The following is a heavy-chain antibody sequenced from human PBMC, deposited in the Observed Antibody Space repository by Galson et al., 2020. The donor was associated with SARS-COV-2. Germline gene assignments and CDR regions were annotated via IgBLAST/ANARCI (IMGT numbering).Heavy chain of an antibody. CDR1: GFTFSSHD. CDR3: TRLSGSFYFLDS. V-gene: IGHV3-13*01. CDR2: IGIAGDT. J-gene: IGHJ4*02. Sequence: GGSLRLSCAASGFTFSSHDMHWVRQPIGKGLEWVSVIGIAGDTFYLGSVKGRFTISRENAKSSLYLQMNSLRAEDTAVYYCTRLSGSFYFLDSWGQGTLVTVSS. D-gene: IGHD1-26*01.